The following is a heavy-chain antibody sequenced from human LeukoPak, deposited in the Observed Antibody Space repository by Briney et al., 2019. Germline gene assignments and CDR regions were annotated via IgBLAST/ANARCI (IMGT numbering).Heavy chain of an antibody. CDR1: GGSISSYY. CDR3: ARDESSSTSSYYYYGMDV. Sequence: SETLSPTCTVSGGSISSYYWSWIRQPPGKGLEWIGYIYYSGSTNYNPSLKSRVTISVDTSKNQFSLKLSSVTAADTAVYYCARDESSSTSSYYYYGMDVWGQGTTVTVSS. CDR2: IYYSGST. D-gene: IGHD2-2*01. V-gene: IGHV4-59*12. J-gene: IGHJ6*02.